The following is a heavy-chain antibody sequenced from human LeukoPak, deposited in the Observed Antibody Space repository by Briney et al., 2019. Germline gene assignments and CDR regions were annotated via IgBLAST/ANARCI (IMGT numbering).Heavy chain of an antibody. J-gene: IGHJ4*02. D-gene: IGHD3-9*01. CDR1: GASISGHY. Sequence: WETLSLTCTVSGASISGHYWSWFRQPPGKGLELIGYFCSTVSTNYNPSLKSRVTISVDTSKNQFSLKVDSVTAADTAVYYCARVGPYYDILNGYSRFDYWGQGTLVTVSS. CDR3: ARVGPYYDILNGYSRFDY. V-gene: IGHV4-59*11. CDR2: FCSTVST.